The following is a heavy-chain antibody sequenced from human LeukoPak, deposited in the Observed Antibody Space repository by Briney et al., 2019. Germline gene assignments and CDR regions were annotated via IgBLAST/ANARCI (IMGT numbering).Heavy chain of an antibody. CDR2: ISSSSSYI. Sequence: GGSLRLSCAASGFTFSSYSMNWVRQAPGKGLEWVSSISSSSSYIYYADSVKGRFTISRDNAKNSLYLQMNSLRAEDTAVYYCARRWELGDAFDIWGQGTMVTVSS. V-gene: IGHV3-21*01. D-gene: IGHD1-26*01. J-gene: IGHJ3*02. CDR3: ARRWELGDAFDI. CDR1: GFTFSSYS.